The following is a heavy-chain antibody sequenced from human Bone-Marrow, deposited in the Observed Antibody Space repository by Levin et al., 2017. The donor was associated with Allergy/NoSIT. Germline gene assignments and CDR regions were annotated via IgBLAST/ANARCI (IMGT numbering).Heavy chain of an antibody. D-gene: IGHD2-2*01. V-gene: IGHV3-13*01. J-gene: IGHJ6*02. Sequence: GGSLRLSCAASGFTFGEYDMHWVRQAAGKGLEWVSAIGTAGDTYYADSVRGRCTISRDDDKNSLYLQINTLRAGDTAVSFCARALYREYYYYGAAVWGQVTTVTVSS. CDR3: ARALYREYYYYGAAV. CDR1: GFTFGEYD. CDR2: IGTAGDT.